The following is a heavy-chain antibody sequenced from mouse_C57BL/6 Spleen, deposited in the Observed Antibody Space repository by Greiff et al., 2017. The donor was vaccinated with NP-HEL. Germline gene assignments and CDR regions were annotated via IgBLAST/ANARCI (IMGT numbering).Heavy chain of an antibody. CDR3: ARRGYGSGTPFDY. D-gene: IGHD1-1*01. J-gene: IGHJ2*01. CDR2: INPGSGGT. Sequence: QVQLQQSGAELVRPGTSVKVSCKASGYAFTNYLIEWVKQRPGQGLEWIGVINPGSGGTNYNEKFKGKATLTADKSSSTAYMQLSSLTSEDSAVYFGARRGYGSGTPFDYWGQGTTLTVSS. CDR1: GYAFTNYL. V-gene: IGHV1-54*01.